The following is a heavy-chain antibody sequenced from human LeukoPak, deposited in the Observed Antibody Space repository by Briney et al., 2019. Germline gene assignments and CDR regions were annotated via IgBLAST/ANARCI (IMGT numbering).Heavy chain of an antibody. D-gene: IGHD3-3*01. CDR3: ARDCRYYTRLFWKVGIDPPFDI. CDR1: GFTFSSYG. J-gene: IGHJ3*02. V-gene: IGHV3-30*02. CDR2: IRYDGSNK. Sequence: GGSLRLSCAASGFTFSSYGMHWVRQAPGKGLEWVAFIRYDGSNKYYADSVKGRFTISRDNSKNTLYLQMNSLRAEDTAVYYCARDCRYYTRLFWKVGIDPPFDIWGQGTMVTVSS.